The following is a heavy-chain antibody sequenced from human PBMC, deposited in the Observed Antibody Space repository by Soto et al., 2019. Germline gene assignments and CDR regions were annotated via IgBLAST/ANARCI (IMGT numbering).Heavy chain of an antibody. CDR3: ARTLWFGKGWFDP. CDR2: IYSGGSGGST. Sequence: GGSLRLSCAASGLTVSSNYMSWARQAPGKGLEWVSVIYSGGSGGSTYYADSVKGRFTISRDSSKNTMYLQMNSLRAEDTAVYYCARTLWFGKGWFDPWGQGTLVTVSS. J-gene: IGHJ5*02. V-gene: IGHV3-53*01. D-gene: IGHD3-10*01. CDR1: GLTVSSNY.